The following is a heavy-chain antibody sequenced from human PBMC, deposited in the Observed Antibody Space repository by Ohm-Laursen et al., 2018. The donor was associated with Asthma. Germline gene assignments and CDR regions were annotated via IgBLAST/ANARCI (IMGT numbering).Heavy chain of an antibody. CDR2: ISWNSGGI. Sequence: SLRLSCAASGFTFSSYGMHWVRQAPGRGLEWVSGISWNSGGIGYADSVKGRFTISRDNAKNSLYLQMNSLRPEDTAFYYCAKLVGVTTAWGQGTLVTVSS. CDR1: GFTFSSYG. V-gene: IGHV3-9*01. J-gene: IGHJ5*02. D-gene: IGHD4-17*01. CDR3: AKLVGVTTA.